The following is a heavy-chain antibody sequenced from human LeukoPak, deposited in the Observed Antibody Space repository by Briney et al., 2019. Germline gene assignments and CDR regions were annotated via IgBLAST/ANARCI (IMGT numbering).Heavy chain of an antibody. CDR1: GATFSSYA. Sequence: GSSVKVSCKASGATFSSYAISLVRQAPGQGLEWMGGIIPIFGTANYAQKFQGRVTITTDESTSTAYMELSSLRSEDTAVYYCARGEGYDFWSGYPYYMDVWGKGTTVTVSS. J-gene: IGHJ6*03. D-gene: IGHD3-3*01. CDR2: IIPIFGTA. CDR3: ARGEGYDFWSGYPYYMDV. V-gene: IGHV1-69*05.